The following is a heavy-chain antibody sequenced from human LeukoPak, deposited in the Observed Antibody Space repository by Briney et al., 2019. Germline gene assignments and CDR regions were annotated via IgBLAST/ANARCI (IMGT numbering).Heavy chain of an antibody. J-gene: IGHJ4*02. CDR1: GGSLSSYY. CDR3: ARDAPPYCGGDCYPLDY. D-gene: IGHD2-21*02. Sequence: PSETLSLTCTVSGGSLSSYYRSWIRQPAGKGLEWIGRIYTSGSTNYNPSLKSRVTMSVDTSKNQFSLKLSSVTAADTAVYYCARDAPPYCGGDCYPLDYWGQGTLVTVSS. V-gene: IGHV4-4*07. CDR2: IYTSGST.